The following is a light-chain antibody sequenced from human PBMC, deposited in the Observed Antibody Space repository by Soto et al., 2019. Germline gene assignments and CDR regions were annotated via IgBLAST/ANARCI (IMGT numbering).Light chain of an antibody. CDR2: AAS. V-gene: IGKV1-27*01. CDR3: QKYYSAPFT. J-gene: IGKJ3*01. Sequence: DIQMTQSPSSLSASVSDRVSITCRASQGISNYLAWYQQKPGKVPKLLVYAASTLQSGVPSRFSGSGSGTDLTLTISSLQPEDVTSYYCQKYYSAPFTFGPGTKVDI. CDR1: QGISNY.